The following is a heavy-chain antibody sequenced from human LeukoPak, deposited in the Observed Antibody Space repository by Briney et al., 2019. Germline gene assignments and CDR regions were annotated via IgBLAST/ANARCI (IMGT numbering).Heavy chain of an antibody. J-gene: IGHJ3*01. Sequence: GGSLRLSCAACSLTVRTNYEIGVRQSPGKGLEWISYISRSSDYTNYADSVKGRFTISRDNARNSLYLQMNRLRADDTAVYYWAKMNLRTGEVNHDASDLWGQGTMVTVSS. D-gene: IGHD1-14*01. CDR1: SLTVRTNY. CDR3: AKMNLRTGEVNHDASDL. CDR2: ISRSSDYT. V-gene: IGHV3-11*03.